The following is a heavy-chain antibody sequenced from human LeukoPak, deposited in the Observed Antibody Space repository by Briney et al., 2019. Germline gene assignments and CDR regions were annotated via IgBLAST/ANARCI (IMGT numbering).Heavy chain of an antibody. CDR1: GFTFSSYG. V-gene: IGHV3-30*02. J-gene: IGHJ4*02. Sequence: GGSLRLSCAASGFTFSSYGMHWVRQAPGKGLEWVAFIRYDGSNKYYADSVKGRFTISRDNSKNTLYLQMNSLRAEDTAVYYSAKDEANWNYVISLYYFDYWGQGTLVTVSS. D-gene: IGHD1-7*01. CDR3: AKDEANWNYVISLYYFDY. CDR2: IRYDGSNK.